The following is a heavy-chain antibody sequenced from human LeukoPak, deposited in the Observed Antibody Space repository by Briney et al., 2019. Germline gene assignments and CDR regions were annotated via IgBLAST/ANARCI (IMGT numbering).Heavy chain of an antibody. Sequence: PSETLSLTCTVSGGSISSNSYYWGWIRQPPGKGLEWIGSIYYSGRTVYNPSLKSRVTISVDTSKNQFSLKLSSVTAADTAVYYCARDIAAAGISWFDPWGQGTLVTVSS. D-gene: IGHD6-13*01. J-gene: IGHJ5*02. CDR1: GGSISSNSYY. CDR2: IYYSGRT. V-gene: IGHV4-39*02. CDR3: ARDIAAAGISWFDP.